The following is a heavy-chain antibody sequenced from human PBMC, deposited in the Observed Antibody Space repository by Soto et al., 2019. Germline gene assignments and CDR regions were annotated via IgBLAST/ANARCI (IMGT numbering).Heavy chain of an antibody. CDR3: ARPLRNRYCSGGSCSTEAYYYYYYYGMDV. V-gene: IGHV1-69*13. Sequence: ASVKVSCKASGGTFSSYAISWVRQAPGQGLEWMGGIIPIFGTANYAQKFQGRVTITADESTSTAYMELSSLRSEDTAVYYCARPLRNRYCSGGSCSTEAYYYYYYYGMDVWGQGTTVTVSS. CDR1: GGTFSSYA. D-gene: IGHD2-15*01. J-gene: IGHJ6*02. CDR2: IIPIFGTA.